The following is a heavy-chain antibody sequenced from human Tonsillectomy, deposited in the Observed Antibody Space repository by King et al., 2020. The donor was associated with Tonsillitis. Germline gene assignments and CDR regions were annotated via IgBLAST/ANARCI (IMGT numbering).Heavy chain of an antibody. Sequence: VQLQQWGAGLLKPSETLSLTCAVYGGSFSGYYWSWIRQPPGKGLEWIGEINHSGSTNYNPSLKSRVTISVDTSKNQFSLKLSSVTAADTAVYYCARGLREGKRVPPYYYYGMDVWGQGTTVTVSS. V-gene: IGHV4-34*01. CDR3: ARGLREGKRVPPYYYYGMDV. J-gene: IGHJ6*02. CDR1: GGSFSGYY. CDR2: INHSGST.